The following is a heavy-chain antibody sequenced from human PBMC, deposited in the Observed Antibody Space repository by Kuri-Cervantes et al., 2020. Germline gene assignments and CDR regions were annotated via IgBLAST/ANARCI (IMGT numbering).Heavy chain of an antibody. D-gene: IGHD2-2*01. CDR3: ARGDIVVVPAAMFLDY. V-gene: IGHV1-18*01. CDR1: GYTFTSYG. Sequence: ASVKVSCKASGYTFTSYGISWVRQAPGQGLEWMGWISAYNGNTNYAQKLQGRVTMTTDTSASTAYMELSSLRSEDTAVYYCARGDIVVVPAAMFLDYWGQGTLVTVSS. CDR2: ISAYNGNT. J-gene: IGHJ4*02.